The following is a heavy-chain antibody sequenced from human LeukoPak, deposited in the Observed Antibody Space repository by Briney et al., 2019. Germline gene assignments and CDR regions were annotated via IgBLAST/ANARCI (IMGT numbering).Heavy chain of an antibody. CDR2: INHSGST. CDR1: GGSFSGYY. J-gene: IGHJ4*02. V-gene: IGHV4-34*01. CDR3: ASSTRFGVVDY. Sequence: SETLSLTCAVYGGSFSGYYWSWIRQPPGKGLEWIGEINHSGSTNYNPSLKSRVTISVDTSKTQFSLKLSSVTAADTAVYYCASSTRFGVVDYWGQGILVTVSS. D-gene: IGHD3-3*01.